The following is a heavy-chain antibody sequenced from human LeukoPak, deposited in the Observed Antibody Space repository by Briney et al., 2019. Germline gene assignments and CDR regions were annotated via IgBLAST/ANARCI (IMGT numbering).Heavy chain of an antibody. D-gene: IGHD3-22*01. CDR2: IYSGGST. CDR3: ARDSPPLYYDSSGYYYY. Sequence: GGSLRLSCAASGFTVSSNYMSWVRQAPGKGLEWVSVIYSGGSTYYADSVKGRFTISRHNSKNTLYLQMNSLGAEDTAVYYCARDSPPLYYDSSGYYYYWGQGTLVTVSS. V-gene: IGHV3-53*04. J-gene: IGHJ4*02. CDR1: GFTVSSNY.